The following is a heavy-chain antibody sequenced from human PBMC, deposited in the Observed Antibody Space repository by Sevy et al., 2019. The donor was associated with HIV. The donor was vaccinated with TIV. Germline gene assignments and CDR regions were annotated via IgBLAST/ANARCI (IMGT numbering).Heavy chain of an antibody. V-gene: IGHV1-2*02. J-gene: IGHJ4*01. CDR1: GYTFTGDY. D-gene: IGHD1-1*01. CDR3: ARVRYNWNDVPGY. CDR2: INPNTGDT. Sequence: ATVKVSCKASGYTFTGDYMYWVRQAPGQGLEWMGRINPNTGDTNYAQKFQDRVTMTRDTSISTGYLELSRLTSDDTAVYYCARVRYNWNDVPGYWGQGTLVTVSS.